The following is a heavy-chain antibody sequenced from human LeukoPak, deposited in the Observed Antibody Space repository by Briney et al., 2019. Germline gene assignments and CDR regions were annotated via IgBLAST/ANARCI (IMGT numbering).Heavy chain of an antibody. CDR1: GFIFSNYW. D-gene: IGHD6-19*01. J-gene: IGHJ4*02. V-gene: IGHV3-7*03. Sequence: GGSLRLSCATSGFIFSNYWMSWVRQAPGKGLEWVANIKQDGSETYYVDSVKGRFTISRDDAKNSLYLQMNSLRAEDTALYYCARVGVAGTFDYWGQGTLVTVSS. CDR3: ARVGVAGTFDY. CDR2: IKQDGSET.